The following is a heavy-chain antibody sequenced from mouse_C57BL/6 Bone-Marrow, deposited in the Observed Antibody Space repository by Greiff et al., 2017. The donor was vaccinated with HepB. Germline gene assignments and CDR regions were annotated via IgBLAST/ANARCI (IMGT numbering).Heavy chain of an antibody. CDR3: TLYYGSSYDY. Sequence: EVQLQESGAELVRPGASVKLSCTASGFNIKDDYMHWVKQRPEQGLEWLGWIDPENGDTEYASKFQGKATITADTSSNTAYLQLSSLTSEDTAVYYCTLYYGSSYDYWGQGTTLTVSS. CDR2: IDPENGDT. D-gene: IGHD1-1*01. J-gene: IGHJ2*01. V-gene: IGHV14-4*01. CDR1: GFNIKDDY.